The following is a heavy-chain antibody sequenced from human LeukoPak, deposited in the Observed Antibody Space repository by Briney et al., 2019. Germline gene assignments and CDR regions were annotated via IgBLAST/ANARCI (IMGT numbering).Heavy chain of an antibody. J-gene: IGHJ4*02. Sequence: ALGKPCCTAVQHTFTPYGISSWRQSARHRVGCLKWVRVDNGDTNNAQKLKCRVTMTTDTSTSTANMELRSLRSDDSAVYYCATGYCSSTNCRIDYWGQGTLVSVSS. CDR1: QHTFTPYG. V-gene: IGHV1-18*01. CDR3: ATGYCSSTNCRIDY. CDR2: VRVDNGDT. D-gene: IGHD2-2*03.